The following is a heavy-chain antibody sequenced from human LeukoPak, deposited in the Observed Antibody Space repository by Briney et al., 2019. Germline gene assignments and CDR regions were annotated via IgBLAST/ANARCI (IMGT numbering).Heavy chain of an antibody. J-gene: IGHJ4*02. D-gene: IGHD6-19*01. CDR1: GFTFSSYA. CDR3: AKDALSGWYGYSDY. V-gene: IGHV3-23*01. Sequence: PGGSLRLSCAASGFTFSSYAMSWVRQAPGKGLEWVSGISGSGDSTYYADSVKGRFTISRDNSKNTLYLQMNSLRAEDTAVYYCAKDALSGWYGYSDYWGQGTLVTVSS. CDR2: ISGSGDST.